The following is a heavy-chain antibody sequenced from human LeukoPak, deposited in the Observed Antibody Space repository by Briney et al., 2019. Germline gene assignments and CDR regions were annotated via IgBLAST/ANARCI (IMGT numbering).Heavy chain of an antibody. V-gene: IGHV1-2*02. CDR1: GYTFTGYY. D-gene: IGHD2-15*01. CDR3: ARDHSSHLDY. CDR2: INPNSGGT. J-gene: IGHJ4*02. Sequence: XXSGYTFTGYYMHWVRQAPGQGLEWMGWINPNSGGTNYAQKFQGRVTMTRDTSISTAYMELSRLRSDDTAVYYCARDHSSHLDYWGQGTLVTVSS.